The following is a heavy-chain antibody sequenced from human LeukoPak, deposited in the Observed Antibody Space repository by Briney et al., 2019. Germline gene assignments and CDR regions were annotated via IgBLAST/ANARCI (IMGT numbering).Heavy chain of an antibody. V-gene: IGHV4-39*01. D-gene: IGHD3-22*01. CDR3: VRLYDSGGLYFYYYMDV. CDR2: VYHSGST. CDR1: GDSFSSSSSS. J-gene: IGHJ6*03. Sequence: PSETLSLTCTVSGDSFSSSSSSWGWIRQPPEKGLAWIGNVYHSGSTYYNPSLMSRVTISVDTSKKQFSLKLSSVTAADTAVYYCVRLYDSGGLYFYYYMDVWGKGTTVTVSS.